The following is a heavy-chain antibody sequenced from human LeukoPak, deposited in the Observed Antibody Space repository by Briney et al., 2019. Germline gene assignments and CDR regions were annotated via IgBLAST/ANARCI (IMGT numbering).Heavy chain of an antibody. CDR3: ARGIVLTVYAEYYFDY. J-gene: IGHJ4*02. CDR1: GGSISSGSYY. D-gene: IGHD2-8*01. Sequence: SRTLSLTCTVSGGSISSGSYYWSWIRQPAGKGLEWIGRIYTSGSTNYNPSLKSRVTISVDTSKNQFSLKLSSVTAADTAVYYCARGIVLTVYAEYYFDYWVQGTLVTVSS. CDR2: IYTSGST. V-gene: IGHV4-61*02.